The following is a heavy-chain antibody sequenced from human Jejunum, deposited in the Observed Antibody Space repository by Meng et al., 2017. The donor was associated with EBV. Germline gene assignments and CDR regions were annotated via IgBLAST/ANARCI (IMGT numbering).Heavy chain of an antibody. CDR3: ARGRGYDYGDS. D-gene: IGHD5-12*01. CDR2: LYYAGKA. Sequence: HVLLQGSAPALGKPSETLYRTSSVSCDSVTGYNYWTWMRQPPGKGLEWIGNLYYAGKAIYKPSLQSRVTISVDTSKNQISLKVTSVTAADTAIYHCARGRGYDYGDSWGQGTLVTVSS. CDR1: CDSVTGYNY. V-gene: IGHV4-61*01. J-gene: IGHJ5*02.